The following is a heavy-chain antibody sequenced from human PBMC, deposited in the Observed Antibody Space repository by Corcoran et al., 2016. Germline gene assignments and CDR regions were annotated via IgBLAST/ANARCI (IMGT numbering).Heavy chain of an antibody. D-gene: IGHD3-16*01. CDR2: IYWNDDK. J-gene: IGHJ5*02. CDR3: AQRGSDVYVAP. CDR1: GFSLSTSGMG. Sequence: QITLKESGPTLVKPTQTLTLTCTFSGFSLSTSGMGVGWIRQPPGKALEWLALIYWNDDKRYSPSLKSRLTIAKDTSKNKVVLTMTNMDPGDTDDYSCAQRGSDVYVAPWGQGILVTVSS. V-gene: IGHV2-5*01.